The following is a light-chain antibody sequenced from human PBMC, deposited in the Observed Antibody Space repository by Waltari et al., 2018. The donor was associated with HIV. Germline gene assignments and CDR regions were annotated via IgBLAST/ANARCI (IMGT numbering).Light chain of an antibody. CDR1: QSISSN. J-gene: IGKJ2*01. CDR3: QQYNAWPL. V-gene: IGKV3-15*01. CDR2: GAS. Sequence: ELVMTQSPATLSVSPGERATISCRASQSISSNLAWYQQKPCQVPRLLIYGASTRATGIPARLSGVGSGTDFTLTISSLQSEDFAVYYCQQYNAWPLFGHGTKLKIK.